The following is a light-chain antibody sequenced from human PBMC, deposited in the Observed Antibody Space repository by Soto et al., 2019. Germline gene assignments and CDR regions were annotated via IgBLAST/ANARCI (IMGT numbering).Light chain of an antibody. Sequence: QSVLTQPPSASGTPGKRVTISCSGGSSNIGINTVDWYQQLPGTAPKLLIYTNNQRPSGVPDRFSGAKAGNSASLSISGLQSEDEADYYCAAWEDSLNGWVFGGGTKLTVL. V-gene: IGLV1-44*01. J-gene: IGLJ3*02. CDR3: AAWEDSLNGWV. CDR1: SSNIGINT. CDR2: TNN.